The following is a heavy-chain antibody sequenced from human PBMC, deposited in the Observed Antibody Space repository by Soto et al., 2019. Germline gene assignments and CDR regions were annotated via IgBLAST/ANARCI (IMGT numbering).Heavy chain of an antibody. CDR1: GYSFTSYW. J-gene: IGHJ4*02. V-gene: IGHV5-51*01. Sequence: GESLKISCKGSGYSFTSYWIGWVRQMPGKGLEWMGIIYPGDSDTRYSPSFQGQVTISADKSISTAYLQWSSLKASDTAMYYCARIKAGYSRGWYYFDYWGQGTLVTVSS. D-gene: IGHD6-19*01. CDR2: IYPGDSDT. CDR3: ARIKAGYSRGWYYFDY.